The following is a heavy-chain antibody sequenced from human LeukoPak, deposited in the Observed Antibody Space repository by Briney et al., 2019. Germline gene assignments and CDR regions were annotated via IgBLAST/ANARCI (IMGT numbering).Heavy chain of an antibody. D-gene: IGHD3-10*01. Sequence: PGGSLRLSCAASGFTFDDYAMHWVRQAPGKGLEWVSGISWNSGSIGYADSVKGRFTISRDNAKNSLYLQMNSLRAEDTALYYCAKATWGVRGYFDYWGQGTLVTVSS. V-gene: IGHV3-9*01. CDR3: AKATWGVRGYFDY. CDR2: ISWNSGSI. J-gene: IGHJ4*02. CDR1: GFTFDDYA.